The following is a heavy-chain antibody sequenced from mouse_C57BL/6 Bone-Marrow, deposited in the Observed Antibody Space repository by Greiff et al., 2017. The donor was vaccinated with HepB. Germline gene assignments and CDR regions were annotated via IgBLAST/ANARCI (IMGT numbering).Heavy chain of an antibody. Sequence: EVQLVESGGGLVQPGESLKLSCESTAYEFPSHDMSWVRKTPEKRLELVAAINSDGVSTHYPVTMERRFNISRDNTKKTQYLQMSSLRSEDTALYYCAVYYDSYGAKGYWGKGPSVTVAS. J-gene: IGHJ4*01. CDR3: AVYYDSYGAKGY. V-gene: IGHV5-2*01. CDR2: INSDGVST. CDR1: AYEFPSHD. D-gene: IGHD2-1*01.